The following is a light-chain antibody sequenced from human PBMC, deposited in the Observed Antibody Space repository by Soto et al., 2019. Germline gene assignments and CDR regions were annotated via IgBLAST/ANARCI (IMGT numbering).Light chain of an antibody. CDR3: QQYNNCPPLT. J-gene: IGKJ4*01. Sequence: EIVMTQSPATLSVSPGERDTLSCRASQSVSGNLAWYQQKPGQAPMLLIYGASTRATGVPARFSGSGSGTEFTRTISSLQSEDVAVYYCQQYNNCPPLTFGGGTKVEIK. CDR2: GAS. CDR1: QSVSGN. V-gene: IGKV3-15*01.